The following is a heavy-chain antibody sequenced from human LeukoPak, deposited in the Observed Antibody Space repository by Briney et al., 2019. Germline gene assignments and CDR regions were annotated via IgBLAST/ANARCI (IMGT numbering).Heavy chain of an antibody. CDR3: AKARYCSGGSCYFDY. Sequence: GGSLRLSCAASGFTFSSYAMSWVRRGPGKGLEWVSALSGSGSSAYYADSVRGRFTISRDNSKNTLYLQMNSPRAEDTAVYYCAKARYCSGGSCYFDYWGQGTLVTVSS. V-gene: IGHV3-23*01. D-gene: IGHD2-15*01. CDR2: LSGSGSSA. J-gene: IGHJ4*02. CDR1: GFTFSSYA.